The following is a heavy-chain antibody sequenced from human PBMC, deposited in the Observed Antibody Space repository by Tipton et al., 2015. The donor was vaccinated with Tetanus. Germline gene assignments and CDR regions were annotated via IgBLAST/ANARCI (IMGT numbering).Heavy chain of an antibody. Sequence: GLVKPSETLSLTCTVSGGSITSGTYYWSWVRQPPGKGLEWVGSIYSYNGNSFQNPSLKGRVTLSLDTSKNQFSLKLRSVTAAVSAVYYCAQTADAWFDPWGQGTLVAVSS. V-gene: IGHV4-39*01. D-gene: IGHD2-21*02. CDR3: AQTADAWFDP. J-gene: IGHJ5*02. CDR1: GGSITSGTYY. CDR2: IYSYNGNS.